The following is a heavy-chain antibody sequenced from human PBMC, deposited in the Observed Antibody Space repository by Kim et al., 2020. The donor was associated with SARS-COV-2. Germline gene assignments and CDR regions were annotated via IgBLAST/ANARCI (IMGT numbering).Heavy chain of an antibody. CDR2: TKNNAYSYIT. CDR1: GFTSSDHF. D-gene: IGHD3-16*01. Sequence: GGSLRLSCAASGFTSSDHFIDWVRQAPGKGLEWLGRTKNNAYSYITEYAASLQGRFTISRDDSKNSVFLQMNILKTEDTAVYYCARIRGIYGDWGQGTLVTVSS. CDR3: ARIRGIYGD. V-gene: IGHV3-72*01. J-gene: IGHJ4*02.